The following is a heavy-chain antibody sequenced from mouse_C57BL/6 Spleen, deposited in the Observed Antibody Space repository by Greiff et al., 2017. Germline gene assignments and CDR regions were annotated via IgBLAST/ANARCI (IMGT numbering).Heavy chain of an antibody. D-gene: IGHD2-4*01. CDR1: GYTFTDYN. CDR3: ARESDYGAMDY. CDR2: INPNNGGT. J-gene: IGHJ4*01. V-gene: IGHV1-22*01. Sequence: EVQLVESGPELVKPGASVKMSCKASGYTFTDYNMHWVKQSHGKSLEWIGYINPNNGGTSYNQKFKGKATLTVNKSSSTAYMELRSLTSEDSAVYYCARESDYGAMDYWGQGTSVTVSS.